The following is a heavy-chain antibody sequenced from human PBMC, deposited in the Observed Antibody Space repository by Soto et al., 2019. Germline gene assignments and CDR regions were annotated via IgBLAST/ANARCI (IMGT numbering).Heavy chain of an antibody. Sequence: GGSLRLSCVASGFTFSSYAMSWVRQAPGKGLEWVSAISGSGGSTYYADSVKGRFTISRDNSKNTLYLQMNSLRAEDTAVYYCAKAIILTPYGMDVWGQGTTVTVSS. J-gene: IGHJ6*02. CDR3: AKAIILTPYGMDV. CDR2: ISGSGGST. D-gene: IGHD7-27*01. V-gene: IGHV3-23*01. CDR1: GFTFSSYA.